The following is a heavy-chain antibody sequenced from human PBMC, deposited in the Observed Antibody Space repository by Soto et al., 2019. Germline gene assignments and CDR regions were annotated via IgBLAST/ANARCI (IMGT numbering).Heavy chain of an antibody. D-gene: IGHD3-9*01. Sequence: ASVKVSCKVSGYTLTELSMHWVRQAPGKGLEWMGGFDPEDGETIYAQKFQGRVTMTEDTSTDTAYMELSSLRSEDTAVYYCATSGYYDILTGYYEAGVYFDYWGQGTLVTVSS. V-gene: IGHV1-24*01. CDR3: ATSGYYDILTGYYEAGVYFDY. J-gene: IGHJ4*02. CDR2: FDPEDGET. CDR1: GYTLTELS.